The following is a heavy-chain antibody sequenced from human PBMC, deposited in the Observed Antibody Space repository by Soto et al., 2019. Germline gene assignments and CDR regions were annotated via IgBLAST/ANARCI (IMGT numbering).Heavy chain of an antibody. CDR2: ISAYNGNT. D-gene: IGHD2-2*01. Sequence: ASVKVSCKASGGTFSSYAISWVRQAPGQGLEWMGGISAYNGNTNYAQKLQGRVTMTTDTSTSTAYMELRSLRSDDTAVYYCARDYRPVVPAALTPYYYYGMDVWGQGTTVTVSS. J-gene: IGHJ6*02. V-gene: IGHV1-18*01. CDR3: ARDYRPVVPAALTPYYYYGMDV. CDR1: GGTFSSYA.